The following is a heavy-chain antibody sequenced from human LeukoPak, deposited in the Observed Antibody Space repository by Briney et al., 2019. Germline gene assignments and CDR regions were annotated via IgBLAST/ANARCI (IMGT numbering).Heavy chain of an antibody. V-gene: IGHV1-8*03. Sequence: ASVKVACKASGYTFTSYDINWVRQATGQGLEWMGWMNPNSGNTGYAQKFQGRVTITRNTSISTAYMELSSLRSEDTAVYYCARVFKGVAARRGDYYYYMDVWGKGTTVTVSS. J-gene: IGHJ6*03. CDR2: MNPNSGNT. CDR1: GYTFTSYD. D-gene: IGHD6-6*01. CDR3: ARVFKGVAARRGDYYYYMDV.